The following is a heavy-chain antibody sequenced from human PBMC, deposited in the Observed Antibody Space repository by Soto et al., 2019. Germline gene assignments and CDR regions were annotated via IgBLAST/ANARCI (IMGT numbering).Heavy chain of an antibody. J-gene: IGHJ5*02. V-gene: IGHV1-18*01. CDR2: ISAYNGNT. Sequence: QVQLVQSGAEVKKPGASVKVSCKASGYTFTSYGISWVRQAPGQGLEWMGWISAYNGNTNYAQKLQGRVTMTTDTATSTAYMELRSLRSDDTAVYCCARDLGTAIVVVPAATNWCDPWGEGTLVIVSS. D-gene: IGHD2-2*01. CDR3: ARDLGTAIVVVPAATNWCDP. CDR1: GYTFTSYG.